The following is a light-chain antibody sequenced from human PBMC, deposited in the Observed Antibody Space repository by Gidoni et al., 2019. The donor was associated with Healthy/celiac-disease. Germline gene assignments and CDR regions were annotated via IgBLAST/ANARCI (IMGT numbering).Light chain of an antibody. J-gene: IGKJ2*02. CDR3: QQRSNWPPEST. V-gene: IGKV3-11*01. CDR2: DAS. Sequence: ELVLTQSQATLSLSPGERATLSCRASQSVSSYLAWYQQKPGQAPRLLIYDASNRAPGIPARVSGSGSGTDFTLTISSLEPEDFAVYYCQQRSNWPPESTFGQGTKLEIK. CDR1: QSVSSY.